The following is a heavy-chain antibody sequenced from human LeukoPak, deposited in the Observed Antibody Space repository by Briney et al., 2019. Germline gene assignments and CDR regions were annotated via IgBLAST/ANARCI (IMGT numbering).Heavy chain of an antibody. CDR3: ARGLQYYYYYYMDV. J-gene: IGHJ6*03. Sequence: GGSLRLSCAASGFTFDDYGMNWVRQAPGKGLEWISGIHLNGDTTNYAASVEGRFTISRDNAKNSLYLQMNSLRAEDTALYYCARGLQYYYYYYMDVWGKGTTVTVSS. CDR2: IHLNGDTT. CDR1: GFTFDDYG. D-gene: IGHD5-24*01. V-gene: IGHV3-20*04.